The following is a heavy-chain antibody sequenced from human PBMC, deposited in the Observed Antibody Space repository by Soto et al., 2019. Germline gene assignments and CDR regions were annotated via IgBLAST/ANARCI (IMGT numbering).Heavy chain of an antibody. CDR3: ARSVGSGSYYPNPYYYYGMDV. D-gene: IGHD3-10*01. CDR2: IIPIFGTA. CDR1: GGTFSSYA. V-gene: IGHV1-69*13. Sequence: SVKVSCKASGGTFSSYAISWVRQAPGQGLEWMGGIIPIFGTANYAQKFQGRVTITADESTSTAYMELSSLRSEDTAVYYCARSVGSGSYYPNPYYYYGMDVWGQGTTVTV. J-gene: IGHJ6*02.